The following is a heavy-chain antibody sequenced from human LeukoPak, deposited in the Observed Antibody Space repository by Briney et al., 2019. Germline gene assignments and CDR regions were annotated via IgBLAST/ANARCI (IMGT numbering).Heavy chain of an antibody. J-gene: IGHJ4*02. CDR3: ATNCVRSHRSGDY. V-gene: IGHV4-34*01. Sequence: SETLSLTCAVYGGSFSGYYWSWIRQPPGKGLEWIGEINHSGSTNYNPSLKSRVTISVDTSKNQFSLKLSSVTAADTAVYYCATNCVRSHRSGDYWGQGTLVTVSS. CDR1: GGSFSGYY. CDR2: INHSGST. D-gene: IGHD6-19*01.